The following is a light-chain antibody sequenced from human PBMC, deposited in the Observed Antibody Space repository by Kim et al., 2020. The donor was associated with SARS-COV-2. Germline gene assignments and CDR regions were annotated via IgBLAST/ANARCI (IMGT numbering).Light chain of an antibody. V-gene: IGLV3-1*01. J-gene: IGLJ2*01. CDR2: QDR. CDR3: QTWDNGVVI. CDR1: KVGDRD. Sequence: SYELTQPPSVSVSPGQTAKIPCSGDKVGDRDVSWYQQKPGQSPVLIIFQDRKRSSGIPGRFSGSNSGNRATLTITETQSVDEADYSCQTWDNGVVIFGGGTQLTVL.